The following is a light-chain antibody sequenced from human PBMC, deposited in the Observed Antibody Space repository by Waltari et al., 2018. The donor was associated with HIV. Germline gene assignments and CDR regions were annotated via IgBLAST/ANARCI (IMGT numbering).Light chain of an antibody. Sequence: SYVLTQPPSVSVAPGQTARIACGGNSIGTKSVHWYQQKPGQAPVLVVADDSDRPSGSPERFSGSKAVNAATLTISRVEVGDEADYYCQVWYSLTDPVVFGGGTKLTVL. J-gene: IGLJ2*01. CDR2: DDS. V-gene: IGLV3-21*02. CDR1: SIGTKS. CDR3: QVWYSLTDPVV.